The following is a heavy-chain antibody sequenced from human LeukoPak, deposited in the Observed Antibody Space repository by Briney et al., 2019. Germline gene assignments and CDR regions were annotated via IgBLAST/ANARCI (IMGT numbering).Heavy chain of an antibody. Sequence: GGSLRLSCVGSGFTFGDFWMNWVRQAPGKGLEWVANIKADGSEKYYVDSVKGRFTISRDNAKNSLYLQMNSPRGEDTALYHCARVGGPSHYGGETYYMDVWGKGTTVTISS. CDR3: ARVGGPSHYGGETYYMDV. V-gene: IGHV3-7*03. CDR1: GFTFGDFW. D-gene: IGHD4-23*01. CDR2: IKADGSEK. J-gene: IGHJ6*03.